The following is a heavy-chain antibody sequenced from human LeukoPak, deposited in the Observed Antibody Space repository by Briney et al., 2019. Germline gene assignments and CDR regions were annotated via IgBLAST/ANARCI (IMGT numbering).Heavy chain of an antibody. CDR1: GFTVSSSY. Sequence: GGSLRLSCAVSGFTVSSSYMSWVRQAPEGKGLEWVSVIYSDGSTYYADSVKGRFTISRDNSKNMLYLQMNSLRAEDTGLYYCTRETGATDSWGQGALVTVSS. D-gene: IGHD1-26*01. CDR2: IYSDGST. CDR3: TRETGATDS. J-gene: IGHJ4*02. V-gene: IGHV3-66*01.